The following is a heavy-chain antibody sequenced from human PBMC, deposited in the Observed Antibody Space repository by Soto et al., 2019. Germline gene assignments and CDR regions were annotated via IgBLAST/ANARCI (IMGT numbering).Heavy chain of an antibody. CDR2: IYHSGST. V-gene: IGHV4-4*02. D-gene: IGHD3-10*01. Sequence: SETLSLTCAVSGGSINSRYWWSWVRQSPGKGLEWFGEIYHSGSTNYNPSLKSRVTISVDKSKNQFSLNLSSVTAADTAVYYCARDQNGSGNYYTRYFDYWGQGTLVTVSS. CDR1: GGSINSRYW. J-gene: IGHJ4*02. CDR3: ARDQNGSGNYYTRYFDY.